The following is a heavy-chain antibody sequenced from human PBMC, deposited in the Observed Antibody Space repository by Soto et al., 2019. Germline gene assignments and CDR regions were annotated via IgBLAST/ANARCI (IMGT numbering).Heavy chain of an antibody. CDR2: ISSSGSTL. D-gene: IGHD6-13*01. CDR3: ARDGWVEAACNHFDY. V-gene: IGHV3-48*03. Sequence: GGSLRLSCEASGFLFSTYEMNWVRQAPGKGLEWISYISSSGSTLYHADSVKGRFTISRDDAKNSLFLQMESLRADDTAIYYCARDGWVEAACNHFDYWGHGTPVTVSS. J-gene: IGHJ4*01. CDR1: GFLFSTYE.